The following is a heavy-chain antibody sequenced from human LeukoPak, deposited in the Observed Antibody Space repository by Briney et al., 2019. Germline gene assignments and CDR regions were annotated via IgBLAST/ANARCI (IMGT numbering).Heavy chain of an antibody. D-gene: IGHD4/OR15-4a*01. Sequence: GGSLRLSCAASGLTFSTSTMNWVRQAPGKGLEWMSSISGSSDKIYYADSVKGRFTISRDNAKDSLYLQMNSLRAEDTAMYYCVRIPNSANFPNWFDPWGQGTLVTVSS. CDR2: ISGSSDKI. J-gene: IGHJ5*02. V-gene: IGHV3-21*01. CDR3: VRIPNSANFPNWFDP. CDR1: GLTFSTST.